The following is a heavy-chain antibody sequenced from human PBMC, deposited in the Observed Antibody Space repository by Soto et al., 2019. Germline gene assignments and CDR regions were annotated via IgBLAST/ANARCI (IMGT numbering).Heavy chain of an antibody. CDR2: ISIYNGDT. CDR3: AILPSQTYEYDF. CDR1: GYTFTGYG. D-gene: IGHD3-3*01. J-gene: IGHJ4*02. V-gene: IGHV1-18*01. Sequence: AAVKVSCKGSGYTFTGYGILWLRQAPGQGFEWMAWISIYNGDTSYSQKFQGRLTVTRDLSTRTAYMELSSLRSDDTAIYYCAILPSQTYEYDFWGQGTPVTVSS.